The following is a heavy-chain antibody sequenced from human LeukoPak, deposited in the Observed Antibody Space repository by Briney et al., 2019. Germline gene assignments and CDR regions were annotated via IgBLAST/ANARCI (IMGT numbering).Heavy chain of an antibody. CDR3: TREVPAARRGAFDI. J-gene: IGHJ3*02. CDR2: IRSKAYGGTT. CDR1: GFTFSSYS. D-gene: IGHD2-2*01. V-gene: IGHV3-49*04. Sequence: GGSLRLSCAASGFTFSSYSMNWVRQAPGKGLEWVGFIRSKAYGGTTEYAASVKGRFTISRDDSKSIAYLQMNSLKTEDTAVYYCTREVPAARRGAFDIWGQGTMVTVSS.